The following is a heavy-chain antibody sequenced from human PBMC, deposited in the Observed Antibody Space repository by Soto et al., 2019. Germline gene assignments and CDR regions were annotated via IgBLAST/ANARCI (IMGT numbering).Heavy chain of an antibody. J-gene: IGHJ6*02. CDR2: VTWDGLST. Sequence: GWSLRLSCAAAGLTFDDYDMNWVRQAPGKGLEWVSRVTWDGLSTYYADSVKGRFTISRDNSKNSLHLKMSSLKHEDTAFYYCTLLSGPMDAWGQGTAVTVS. CDR3: TLLSGPMDA. CDR1: GLTFDDYD. D-gene: IGHD2-15*01. V-gene: IGHV3-43D*04.